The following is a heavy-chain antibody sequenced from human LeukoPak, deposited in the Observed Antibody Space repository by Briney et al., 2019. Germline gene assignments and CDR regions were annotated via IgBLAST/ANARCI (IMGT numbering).Heavy chain of an antibody. CDR2: IYYSGST. Sequence: PSETLSLTRTVSGGSISSYYWSWIRQPPGKGLEWIGYIYYSGSTNYNPSLKSRVTISVDTSKNQFSLKLSSVTAAGTAVYYCARYYYYDSSGYPTGWFDPWGQGTLVTVSS. CDR1: GGSISSYY. D-gene: IGHD3-22*01. J-gene: IGHJ5*02. CDR3: ARYYYYDSSGYPTGWFDP. V-gene: IGHV4-59*01.